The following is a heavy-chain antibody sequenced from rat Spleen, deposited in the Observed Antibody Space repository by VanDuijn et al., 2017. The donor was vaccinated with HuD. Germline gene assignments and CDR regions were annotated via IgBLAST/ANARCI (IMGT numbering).Heavy chain of an antibody. D-gene: IGHD1-1*01. CDR1: GFTFSNYD. J-gene: IGHJ3*01. CDR3: ATQAWGDDWFAY. V-gene: IGHV5-25*01. Sequence: EVQLVESGGGLVQPGRSMKLSCAASGFTFSNYDMAWVRQAPTKGLEWVASITNNGSSTYYPDSVKGRFTISRDNAKSTLYLLMDSLRSEDTATYYCATQAWGDDWFAYWGQGTLVTVSS. CDR2: ITNNGSST.